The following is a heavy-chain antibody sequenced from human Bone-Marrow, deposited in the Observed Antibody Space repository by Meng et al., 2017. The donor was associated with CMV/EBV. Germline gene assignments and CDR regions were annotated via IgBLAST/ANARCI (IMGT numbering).Heavy chain of an antibody. Sequence: GGSLRLSCAASGFTFSSYSMNWVRQAPGKGLEWVSYISSSSSTIYYADSVKGRFTISRDNAKNSLYLQMNSLRAEDTAVYYCARDQYGGFYYYSMDVWGQGTTVTVYS. CDR1: GFTFSSYS. V-gene: IGHV3-48*04. J-gene: IGHJ6*01. CDR2: ISSSSSTI. D-gene: IGHD4-23*01. CDR3: ARDQYGGFYYYSMDV.